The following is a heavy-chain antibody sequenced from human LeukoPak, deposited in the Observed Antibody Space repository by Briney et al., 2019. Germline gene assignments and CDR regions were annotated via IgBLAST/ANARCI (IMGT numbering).Heavy chain of an antibody. CDR3: AREGWDRTDTAAFDH. J-gene: IGHJ4*02. V-gene: IGHV1-2*02. CDR2: INPNSGGT. Sequence: GASVKVSCKASGYTFTGYYMHWARQAPGQGLEWMGWINPNSGGTNYAQKFQDRVTMTRDPSISSVYMELSRLRPDDTAVYYCAREGWDRTDTAAFDHWGQGTPVTVSS. CDR1: GYTFTGYY. D-gene: IGHD1-14*01.